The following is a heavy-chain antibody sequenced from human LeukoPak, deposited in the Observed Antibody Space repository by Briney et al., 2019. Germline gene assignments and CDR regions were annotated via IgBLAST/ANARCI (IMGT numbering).Heavy chain of an antibody. J-gene: IGHJ4*02. D-gene: IGHD3-22*01. CDR2: ISSSSSTI. Sequence: GGSLRLSCAASGFTFSSYSMNWVRQAPGKGLEWVSYISSSSSTIYYADSVKGRFTISRDNAKNSLYLQMNSLRAEDTAVYYCARADQYYYDSSGYPTRGYYFDYWGQGTQVTVSS. CDR3: ARADQYYYDSSGYPTRGYYFDY. CDR1: GFTFSSYS. V-gene: IGHV3-48*01.